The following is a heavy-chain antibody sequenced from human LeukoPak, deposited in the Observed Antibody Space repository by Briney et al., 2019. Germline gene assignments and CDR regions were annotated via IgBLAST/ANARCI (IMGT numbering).Heavy chain of an antibody. CDR3: ARGDRYYGSGRPFDY. CDR1: GYTFTGYY. V-gene: IGHV1-2*02. J-gene: IGHJ4*02. Sequence: ASVKVSCKASGYTFTGYYMHWVRQAPGQGLEWMGWINPNSGGTNYAQKFQGRVTMTRDTSISTAYMELSRLRSDDTAVYYCARGDRYYGSGRPFDYWGQGTLVTVSS. D-gene: IGHD3-10*01. CDR2: INPNSGGT.